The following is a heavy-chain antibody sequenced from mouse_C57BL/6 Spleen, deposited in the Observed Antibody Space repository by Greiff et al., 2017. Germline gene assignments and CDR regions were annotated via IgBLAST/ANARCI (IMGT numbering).Heavy chain of an antibody. V-gene: IGHV14-4*01. CDR2: IDPENGDT. CDR1: GFNIKDDY. D-gene: IGHD2-1*01. Sequence: VQLQQSGAELVRPGASVKLSCTASGFNIKDDYMHWVKQRPEQGLEWIGWIDPENGDTEYASKFQGKATITADTSSNTAYLQLSSLTSEDTAVYYCTSIYYGNSDYYFDYWGQGTTLTVSS. J-gene: IGHJ2*01. CDR3: TSIYYGNSDYYFDY.